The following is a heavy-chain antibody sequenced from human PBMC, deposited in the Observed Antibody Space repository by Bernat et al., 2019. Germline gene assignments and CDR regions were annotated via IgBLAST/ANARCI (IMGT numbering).Heavy chain of an antibody. CDR2: ISHDGSNK. CDR1: GFTFSSYA. Sequence: QVRLVESGGGVVQPGRSLRLSCEAAGFTFSSYAMHWVRQGPGKGLEWVAVISHDGSNKNYADSVKGRFTISRDNSKNPLYLQMDSLRAEDTAVYYCAKDRGFGELLYNYYYYYGMDVWGQGTTVSVSS. J-gene: IGHJ6*02. D-gene: IGHD3-10*01. V-gene: IGHV3-30*18. CDR3: AKDRGFGELLYNYYYYYGMDV.